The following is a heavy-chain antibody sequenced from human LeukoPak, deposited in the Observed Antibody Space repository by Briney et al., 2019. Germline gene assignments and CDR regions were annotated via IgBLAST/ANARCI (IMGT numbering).Heavy chain of an antibody. Sequence: GGSLRLSCAASGFTFSSYSMNWVRQAPGKGLEWVSSISNSGNYISYADSVKGRFTISRDTAKNSLYLQMNSLRAEDTAVYYCARGGGSQFDYWGQGTLVTVSS. V-gene: IGHV3-21*01. CDR3: ARGGGSQFDY. D-gene: IGHD1-26*01. CDR2: ISNSGNYI. J-gene: IGHJ4*02. CDR1: GFTFSSYS.